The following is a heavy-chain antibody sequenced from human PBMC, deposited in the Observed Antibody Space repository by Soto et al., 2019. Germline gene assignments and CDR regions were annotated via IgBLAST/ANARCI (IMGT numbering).Heavy chain of an antibody. Sequence: EVQLLESGGGLVQPGGSLRLSCAASGFTFSTNSMTWVRQAPGKGLEWVCGISGGGDSTHYADSVKGRFTISRDNSKKMVDLQMNSLTADDTAVYFCSKWDGYGDQWGQGTLVTVSS. CDR1: GFTFSTNS. V-gene: IGHV3-23*01. CDR2: ISGGGDST. J-gene: IGHJ5*02. CDR3: SKWDGYGDQ. D-gene: IGHD5-12*01.